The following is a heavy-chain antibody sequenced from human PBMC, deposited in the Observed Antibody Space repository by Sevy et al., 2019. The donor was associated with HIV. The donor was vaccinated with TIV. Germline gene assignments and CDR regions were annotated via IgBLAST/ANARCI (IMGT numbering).Heavy chain of an antibody. D-gene: IGHD3-22*01. CDR2: INWKADNT. CDR1: GFTFSDHA. Sequence: GGSLRLFCAASGFTFSDHAMSWVRQTPGRGLEWVSCINWKADNTGYADSLKGRLTISRDNAKNSLYLQIHSLRAEDTALYYCARSAYYYDSTGYGPLDLWGQGTMVTVSS. J-gene: IGHJ3*01. V-gene: IGHV3-20*04. CDR3: ARSAYYYDSTGYGPLDL.